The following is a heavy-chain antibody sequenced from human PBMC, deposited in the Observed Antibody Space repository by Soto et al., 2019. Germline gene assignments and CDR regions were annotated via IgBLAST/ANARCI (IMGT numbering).Heavy chain of an antibody. CDR3: AIDRRGYYDRGGYPY. V-gene: IGHV1-18*04. J-gene: IGHJ4*02. D-gene: IGHD3-22*01. CDR1: GYTFTSYG. CDR2: ISAYNGNT. Sequence: GASVKVSCKASGYTFTSYGISWVLQAPGQGLEWMGWISAYNGNTNYAQKLQGRVTMTTDTSTSTAYMELRSLKSDDTAVYYCAIDRRGYYDRGGYPYCAQGTLVTVSA.